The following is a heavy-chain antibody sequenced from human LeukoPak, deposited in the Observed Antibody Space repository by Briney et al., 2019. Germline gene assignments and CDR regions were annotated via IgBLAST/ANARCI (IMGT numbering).Heavy chain of an antibody. Sequence: PSETLSLTCTVSGGSISSYYWSWIRQPPGKGLEWIGYIYYSGSTNYNPSLKSRVTISVDTSNNQFSLKLTSVTAADTAVYYCARHVAGAAPYNWFDPWGQGTLVTVPS. CDR1: GGSISSYY. D-gene: IGHD6-19*01. V-gene: IGHV4-59*08. CDR2: IYYSGST. CDR3: ARHVAGAAPYNWFDP. J-gene: IGHJ5*02.